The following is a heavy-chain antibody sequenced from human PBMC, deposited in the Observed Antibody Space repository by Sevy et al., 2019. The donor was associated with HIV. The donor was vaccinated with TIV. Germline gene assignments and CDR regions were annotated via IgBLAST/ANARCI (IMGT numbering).Heavy chain of an antibody. CDR2: ISFSSNYI. CDR1: RFTFNSYT. Sequence: GGSLRLSCAASRFTFNSYTMNWVRQAPGKGLEWVSSISFSSNYIYYADSVKGRFTISRDNAQNSLYLQMNSLRAEDTAIYYCARPYGSGSWEAFHIWGQGTMVTVSS. D-gene: IGHD3-10*01. J-gene: IGHJ3*02. V-gene: IGHV3-21*01. CDR3: ARPYGSGSWEAFHI.